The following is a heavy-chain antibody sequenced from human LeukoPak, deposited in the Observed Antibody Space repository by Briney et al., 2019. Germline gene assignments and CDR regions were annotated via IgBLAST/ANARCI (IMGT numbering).Heavy chain of an antibody. CDR1: GYTFTDYT. D-gene: IGHD3-16*01. V-gene: IGHV7-4-1*02. Sequence: GASVKVSCKASGYTFTDYTINWVRQAPGQGLEWMGWINTNTGNPTYAQGFAGRFVFSLDTSVSTAYLQISSLKAEDTAVYFCARGGPHDYWGQGTLVTVSS. CDR3: ARGGPHDY. CDR2: INTNTGNP. J-gene: IGHJ4*02.